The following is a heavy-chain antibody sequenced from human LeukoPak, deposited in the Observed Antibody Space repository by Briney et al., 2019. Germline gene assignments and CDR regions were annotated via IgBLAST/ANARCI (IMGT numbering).Heavy chain of an antibody. Sequence: SATLSLTCALYGGSFSGYYWSWIRQPPGKGREWIGEINHSGSTNYNPSLKSRVTISVDTSKNQFSLKMSSVTAADTAVYYCARGVIAVARAYYYYYYGMDVWGQGTTVTVSS. V-gene: IGHV4-34*01. CDR1: GGSFSGYY. D-gene: IGHD6-19*01. CDR2: INHSGST. J-gene: IGHJ6*02. CDR3: ARGVIAVARAYYYYYYGMDV.